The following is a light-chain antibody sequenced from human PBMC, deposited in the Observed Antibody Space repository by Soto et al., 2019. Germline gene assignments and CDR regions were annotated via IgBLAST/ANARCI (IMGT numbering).Light chain of an antibody. Sequence: QSALTQPASVSGSPGQSIAISCTGTSSDVGGYNFVSWYQQHPGKAPKLMIHEVSNRPSGVSDRFSGSKSGNTASLTISGLQADDEADYYCSSYTSISTYVFGTGTKVTVL. CDR2: EVS. J-gene: IGLJ1*01. CDR1: SSDVGGYNF. CDR3: SSYTSISTYV. V-gene: IGLV2-14*01.